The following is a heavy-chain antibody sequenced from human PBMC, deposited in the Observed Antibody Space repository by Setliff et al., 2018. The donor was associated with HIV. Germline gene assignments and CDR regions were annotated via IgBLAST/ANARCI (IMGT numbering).Heavy chain of an antibody. Sequence: ASVKVSCKASGYTFTSFAIHWVRQAPGHGLEWMGWINAGNGDTEYSQKFQGRVTIDRDTSATTAYMELRSLRSEDTAVYYCARDGWELDSSNREMDYWGQGTLVTVSS. CDR3: ARDGWELDSSNREMDY. J-gene: IGHJ4*02. CDR2: INAGNGDT. D-gene: IGHD3-10*01. V-gene: IGHV1-3*01. CDR1: GYTFTSFA.